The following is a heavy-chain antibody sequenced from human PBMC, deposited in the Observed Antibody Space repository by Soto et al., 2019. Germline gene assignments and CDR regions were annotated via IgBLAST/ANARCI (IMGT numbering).Heavy chain of an antibody. CDR1: GFTFSSYW. V-gene: IGHV3-7*01. D-gene: IGHD6-6*01. Sequence: GGSLRLSCAASGFTFSSYWMSWVRQAPGKGLEWVANIKQDGSEKYYVDSVKGRFTISRDNAKNSLYLQMNSLRAEDTAVYYCARSSSSGPGTYYYYGMDVWGQGTTVTVSS. CDR2: IKQDGSEK. J-gene: IGHJ6*02. CDR3: ARSSSSGPGTYYYYGMDV.